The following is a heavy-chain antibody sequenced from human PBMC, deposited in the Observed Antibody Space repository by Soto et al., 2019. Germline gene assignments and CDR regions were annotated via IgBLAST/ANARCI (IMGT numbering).Heavy chain of an antibody. CDR2: IYYSGST. CDR3: ARRQLEGNYDILTGYYPHDAFDI. V-gene: IGHV4-59*08. CDR1: GGSISSYY. J-gene: IGHJ3*02. Sequence: SETLSLTCTVPGGSISSYYWSWIRQPPGKGLEWIGYIYYSGSTNYNPSLKSRVTISVDTSKNQFSLKLSSVTAADTAVYYCARRQLEGNYDILTGYYPHDAFDIWGQGTMVT. D-gene: IGHD3-9*01.